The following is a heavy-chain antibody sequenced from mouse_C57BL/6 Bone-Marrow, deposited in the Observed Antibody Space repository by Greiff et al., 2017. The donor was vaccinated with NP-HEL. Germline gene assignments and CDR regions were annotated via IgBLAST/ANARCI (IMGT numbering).Heavy chain of an antibody. J-gene: IGHJ2*01. CDR2: IYPRDGST. CDR1: GYTFTSYD. Sequence: QVQLQQSGPELVKPGASVKLSCKASGYTFTSYDINWVKQRPGQGLEWIGWIYPRDGSTKYNEKFKGKATLTVDTSSSTAYMELHSLTSEDSAVYFCARTRDYYGSTPFDYWGQGTTLTVSS. D-gene: IGHD1-1*01. CDR3: ARTRDYYGSTPFDY. V-gene: IGHV1-85*01.